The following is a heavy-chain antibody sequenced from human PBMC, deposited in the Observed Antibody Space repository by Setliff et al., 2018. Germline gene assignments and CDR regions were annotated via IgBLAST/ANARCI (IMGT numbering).Heavy chain of an antibody. CDR3: AKEHVVISFVSNVHHHYGMDV. Sequence: SETLSLTCTVSGASLRSGSAYWGWLRQSAGKGLEWPGRFYTDGTTNYSPSVKSRVTISSDTSKNVFSLRMSSVTAADTAVYFCAKEHVVISFVSNVHHHYGMDVWGPGTTVTVSS. V-gene: IGHV4-61*02. CDR2: FYTDGTT. CDR1: GASLRSGSAY. J-gene: IGHJ6*02. D-gene: IGHD2-21*01.